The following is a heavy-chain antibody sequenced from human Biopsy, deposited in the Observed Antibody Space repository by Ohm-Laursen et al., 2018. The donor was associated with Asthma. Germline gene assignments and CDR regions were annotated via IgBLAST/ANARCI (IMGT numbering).Heavy chain of an antibody. J-gene: IGHJ3*01. D-gene: IGHD7-27*01. Sequence: LSCAASGFTFDAFAMHLVRQLSRNGLEAVASVSWNSRDIAYADSVRGRFVISRDNAKNSLYLQMNSLRVEDTAFYHCTKDTGELGMSAFDVWGQGTMVAVSS. CDR2: VSWNSRDI. CDR1: GFTFDAFA. V-gene: IGHV3-9*01. CDR3: TKDTGELGMSAFDV.